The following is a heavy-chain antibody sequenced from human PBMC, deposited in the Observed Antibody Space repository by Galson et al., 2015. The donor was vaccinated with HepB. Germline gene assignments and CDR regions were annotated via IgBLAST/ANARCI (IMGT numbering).Heavy chain of an antibody. D-gene: IGHD5-18*01. CDR2: IRHDGSDI. Sequence: SLRLSCAASGFSFSTYWMSWVRQAPEKGLEWVANIRHDGSDISYVDSVKGRFTVSRDNSNNMLYLQMNSLRAEDAGLYFCAKGYGLFDSWAQGILVTVSS. J-gene: IGHJ5*01. V-gene: IGHV3-7*03. CDR1: GFSFSTYW. CDR3: AKGYGLFDS.